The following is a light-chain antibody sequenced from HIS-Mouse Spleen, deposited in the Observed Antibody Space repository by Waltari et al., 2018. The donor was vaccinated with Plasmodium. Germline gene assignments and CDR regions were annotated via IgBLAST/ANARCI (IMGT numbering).Light chain of an antibody. J-gene: IGLJ2*01. CDR2: DDS. CDR3: QVWDSSSDHPV. Sequence: SYVLTQPPSVSVAPGQTARITCGGNNIGSKSVHWYQQRPGQAPVLVVDDDSARPSGIPERFSGSNSGNTATRTSSRVEAGDEADYYCQVWDSSSDHPVFGGGTKLTVL. V-gene: IGLV3-21*02. CDR1: NIGSKS.